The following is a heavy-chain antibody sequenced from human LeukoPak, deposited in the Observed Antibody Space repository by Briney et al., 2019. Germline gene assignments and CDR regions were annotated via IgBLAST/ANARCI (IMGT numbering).Heavy chain of an antibody. V-gene: IGHV3-21*01. J-gene: IGHJ4*02. Sequence: KPGGSLRLSCAASGFTFSSYSMNGVRQAPGKGREWVSYISSSGSSIYYADSVKGRFTMSRDNAKNSLYLQMNSLSAEDTAVYYCTRPRTGTTDYWGQGTLVTVSS. CDR1: GFTFSSYS. D-gene: IGHD1-7*01. CDR3: TRPRTGTTDY. CDR2: ISSSGSSI.